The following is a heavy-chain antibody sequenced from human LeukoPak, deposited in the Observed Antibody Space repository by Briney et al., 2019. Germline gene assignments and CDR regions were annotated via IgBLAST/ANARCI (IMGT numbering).Heavy chain of an antibody. Sequence: GGSLRLSCAASGFTFSSYGMHWVRQAPGKGLEWVAVISYDGSNKYYADSVKGRFTISRDNSKNTLYLQMNSLRAEDTAVYYCAKGSYGSGVDYFDYWGQGTLVTVSS. CDR3: AKGSYGSGVDYFDY. J-gene: IGHJ4*02. V-gene: IGHV3-30*18. CDR1: GFTFSSYG. D-gene: IGHD3-10*01. CDR2: ISYDGSNK.